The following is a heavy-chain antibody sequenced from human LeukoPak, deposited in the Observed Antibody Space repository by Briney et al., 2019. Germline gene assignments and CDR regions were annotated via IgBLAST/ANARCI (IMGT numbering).Heavy chain of an antibody. CDR2: IYYSGST. CDR3: ARAVAGTFDY. CDR1: GGSISSYY. D-gene: IGHD6-19*01. Sequence: SETLSLTCTVSGGSISSYYWSWIRQPPGKGLEWIGYIYYSGSTNYNPSLKSRVTISVDTSKNQFSLRLSSVTAADTAVYYCARAVAGTFDYWGQGTLVTVSS. V-gene: IGHV4-59*12. J-gene: IGHJ4*02.